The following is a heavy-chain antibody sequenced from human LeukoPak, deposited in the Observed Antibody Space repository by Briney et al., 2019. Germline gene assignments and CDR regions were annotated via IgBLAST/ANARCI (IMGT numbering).Heavy chain of an antibody. CDR2: ISYDGGNK. CDR1: GFTFSTSG. CDR3: AKGRLIQRTDY. Sequence: PGGSLRLSCIASGFTFSTSGMHWVRQAPGKGLEWVAVISYDGGNKYYADSVKGRFTISRDNSKNTLYLQMNGLRAEDTAVYYCAKGRLIQRTDYWGQGTLVTVSS. V-gene: IGHV3-30*18. J-gene: IGHJ4*02. D-gene: IGHD5-18*01.